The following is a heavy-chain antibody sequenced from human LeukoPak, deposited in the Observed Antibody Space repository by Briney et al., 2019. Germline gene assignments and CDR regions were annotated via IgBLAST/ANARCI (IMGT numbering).Heavy chain of an antibody. J-gene: IGHJ3*02. V-gene: IGHV3-23*01. CDR1: GFTFSSYA. D-gene: IGHD3-10*01. CDR2: ISGSGGST. Sequence: GGSLRLSCAASGFTFSSYAMSWVRQAPGKGLEGVSAISGSGGSTYYADSVKGRFTISRDNSKNTLYLQMNSLRAEDTAVYYCAKDYGGTSDAFDIWGQGTMVTVSS. CDR3: AKDYGGTSDAFDI.